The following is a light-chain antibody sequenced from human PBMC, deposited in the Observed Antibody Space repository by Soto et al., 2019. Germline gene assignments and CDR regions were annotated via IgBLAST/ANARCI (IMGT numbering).Light chain of an antibody. J-gene: IGKJ5*01. CDR1: QDISSH. CDR3: QQFNNYPIP. CDR2: AAS. V-gene: IGKV1-9*01. Sequence: DIQLTQSPSFLSAYVGDRVAISCRASQDISSHLVWYQQKPGEAPHLLIFAASTLQSGVPSRFSGSGSETEFTLTINGLQPEDIATYYCQQFNNYPIPFGQGTRVDIK.